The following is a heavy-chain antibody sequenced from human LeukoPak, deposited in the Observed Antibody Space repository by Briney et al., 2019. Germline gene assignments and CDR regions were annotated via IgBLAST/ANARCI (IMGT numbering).Heavy chain of an antibody. CDR2: ISGSGGST. V-gene: IGHV3-23*01. Sequence: GGSLRLSCAASGFTFSSYAMSWVRQAPGKGLEWVSAISGSGGSTYYADSVKGRFTISRDNSKNTLYLQMNSLRAEDTAVYYCAKDRAEWLSHYYYGMDVWGQGSTVTVSS. J-gene: IGHJ6*02. CDR1: GFTFSSYA. D-gene: IGHD3-3*01. CDR3: AKDRAEWLSHYYYGMDV.